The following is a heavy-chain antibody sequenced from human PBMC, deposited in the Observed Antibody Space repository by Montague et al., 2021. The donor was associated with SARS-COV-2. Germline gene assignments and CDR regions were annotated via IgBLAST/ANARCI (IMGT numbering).Heavy chain of an antibody. CDR1: GGSIRTSSYY. V-gene: IGHV4-39*01. D-gene: IGHD4-17*01. CDR2: IHYSGST. CDR3: AMRGGALDAFDI. Sequence: SETLSLTCTVSGGSIRTSSYYWGWICQPPGKGLDWIGSIHYSGSTYYNPSLKSRVTISVDTSKNQFSLKLSSVTAADTAVYYCAMRGGALDAFDIWGQGTMVIVSS. J-gene: IGHJ3*02.